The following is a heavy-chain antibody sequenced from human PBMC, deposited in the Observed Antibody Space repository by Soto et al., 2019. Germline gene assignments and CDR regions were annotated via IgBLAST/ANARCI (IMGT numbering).Heavy chain of an antibody. CDR3: AKAAITTSWWFDP. D-gene: IGHD2-2*01. J-gene: IGHJ5*02. CDR1: GFNFDDYA. V-gene: IGHV3-9*01. CDR2: ITWNSDNI. Sequence: EVQLVESGGGLVQPGRSLRLSCAASGFNFDDYAMHWVRQAPGKGLEWVSGITWNSDNIGYADSVKGQFTISRDNAKNSLYLQMNSLRAEDTALYYCAKAAITTSWWFDPWGQGTLVTVSS.